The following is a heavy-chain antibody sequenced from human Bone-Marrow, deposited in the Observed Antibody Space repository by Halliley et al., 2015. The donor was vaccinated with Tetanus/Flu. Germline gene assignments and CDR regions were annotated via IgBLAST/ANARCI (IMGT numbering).Heavy chain of an antibody. Sequence: TLSLTCTVSGASLHSPTYFYNWIRQHPGRGLEWIGGIYHNGATSYNPSLKSRVSISLDTSKSQISLKLRSLTAADTAFYYCARANVVSGASFAVWGQGTLLTVSS. V-gene: IGHV4-31*03. CDR2: IYHNGAT. J-gene: IGHJ4*02. CDR3: ARANVVSGASFAV. D-gene: IGHD3-3*02. CDR1: GASLHSPTYF.